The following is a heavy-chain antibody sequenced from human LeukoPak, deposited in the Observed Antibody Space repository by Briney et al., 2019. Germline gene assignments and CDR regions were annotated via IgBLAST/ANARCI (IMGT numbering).Heavy chain of an antibody. J-gene: IGHJ4*02. CDR2: ISASSGSI. CDR3: AKDLWGYFDY. CDR1: GLTFSNYA. D-gene: IGHD3-16*01. Sequence: PGGSLRLSCAASGLTFSNYAMNWVRQTRGKGLEWVSGISASSGSIYYADAVKGRFTISRDNSMNTVYLQMNSLRAEDTAVYYCAKDLWGYFDYWGQGTLVTVSS. V-gene: IGHV3-23*01.